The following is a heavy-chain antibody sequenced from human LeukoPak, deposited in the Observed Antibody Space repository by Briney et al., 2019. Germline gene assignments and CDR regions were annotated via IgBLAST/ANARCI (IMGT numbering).Heavy chain of an antibody. CDR2: IYSGGST. J-gene: IGHJ4*02. CDR3: AKDLAWAVGYYFDY. Sequence: PGGSLRLSCAASGFTVSSNYMSWVRQAPGKGLEWVSVIYSGGSTYYADSVKGRFTISRDNSKNTLYLQMNSLRAEDTAVYYCAKDLAWAVGYYFDYWGQGTLVTVSS. D-gene: IGHD6-19*01. CDR1: GFTVSSNY. V-gene: IGHV3-53*01.